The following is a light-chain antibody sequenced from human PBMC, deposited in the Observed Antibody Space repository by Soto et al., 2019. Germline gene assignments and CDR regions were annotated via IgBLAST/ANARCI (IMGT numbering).Light chain of an antibody. J-gene: IGLJ1*01. Sequence: QSALTQPASVSGSPGQSITISCTGTSSDVGGYNYVSWYQQHPGKAPKLMIYDVSNRPSGVSNRFSGSKSGNTASLTISRLQAEDEADYYCSSYTSSSTPLFGIGTKLTVL. CDR2: DVS. CDR1: SSDVGGYNY. V-gene: IGLV2-14*01. CDR3: SSYTSSSTPL.